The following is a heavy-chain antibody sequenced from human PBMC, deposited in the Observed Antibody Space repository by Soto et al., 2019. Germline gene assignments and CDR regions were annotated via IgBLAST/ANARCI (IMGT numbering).Heavy chain of an antibody. D-gene: IGHD1-26*01. V-gene: IGHV3-23*01. CDR1: GFTFSSYA. CDR2: ISGSGGST. Sequence: GGSLRLSCAASGFTFSSYAMSWVRQAPGKGLEWVSAISGSGGSTYYADSVKGRFTISRDNSKNTLYLQMNSLRAEDTAVYYCAKEPPFIRRGSYTKRRTEYFQHWGQGTLVTVSS. CDR3: AKEPPFIRRGSYTKRRTEYFQH. J-gene: IGHJ1*01.